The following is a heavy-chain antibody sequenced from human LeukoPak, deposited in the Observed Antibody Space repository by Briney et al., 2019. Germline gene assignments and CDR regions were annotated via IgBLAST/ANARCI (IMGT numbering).Heavy chain of an antibody. J-gene: IGHJ6*02. V-gene: IGHV4-59*01. Sequence: PSETLSLTCTVSGGSIRTYYWSWIRQPPGKGLEWIGFIYYSGSTKYNPSLKSRVTISVDTSKNQFSLKLSSVTAADTAVYYCARDLHYYVAMDVWGQGTTVTVSS. D-gene: IGHD3-10*02. CDR1: GGSIRTYY. CDR2: IYYSGST. CDR3: ARDLHYYVAMDV.